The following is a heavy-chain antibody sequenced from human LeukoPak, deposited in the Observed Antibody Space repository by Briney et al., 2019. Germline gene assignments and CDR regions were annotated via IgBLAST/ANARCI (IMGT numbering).Heavy chain of an antibody. CDR1: GYTFTSYD. Sequence: ASVKVSCKASGYTFTSYDINWVRQATGQGLEWMGWMNPNSGNTGYAQKFQGRVTMTRNTSISTAYMELSSPRSEDTALYYCARVSDISVAAYFDYWGQGTLVTVSS. V-gene: IGHV1-8*01. CDR2: MNPNSGNT. CDR3: ARVSDISVAAYFDY. J-gene: IGHJ4*02. D-gene: IGHD6-19*01.